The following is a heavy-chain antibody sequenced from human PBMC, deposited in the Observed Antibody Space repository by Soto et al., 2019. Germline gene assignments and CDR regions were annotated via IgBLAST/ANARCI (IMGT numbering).Heavy chain of an antibody. Sequence: QMHLQESGPGLVRPSEALSLTCTVAGSSIITSSFYWAWGRQSTGKGMEWIASSSSRDTTSSHPPRASRAAVAVGTPNTQFSVTLSAVTATDTATYSCAGRNSEYFVYWGQGILVTVSS. CDR2: SSSRDTT. V-gene: IGHV4-39*01. CDR3: AGRNSEYFVY. D-gene: IGHD4-4*01. J-gene: IGHJ4*02. CDR1: GSSIITSSFY.